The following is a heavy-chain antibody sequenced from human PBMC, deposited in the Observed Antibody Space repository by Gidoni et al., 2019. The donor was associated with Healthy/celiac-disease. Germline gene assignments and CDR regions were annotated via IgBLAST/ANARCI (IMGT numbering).Heavy chain of an antibody. CDR3: ARYWIWGYNPAYFDY. J-gene: IGHJ4*02. CDR1: GGSLSSSSYY. Sequence: QLQLQVSGPGLVKPSATLSLTCTVSGGSLSSSSYYWGWIRQPPGKGLAWIGSIYYSGNTYYNPSLKSRVTISGDTSKNHFSLELNSGTAADTAVYYCARYWIWGYNPAYFDYWGQGTLVTVSS. CDR2: IYYSGNT. V-gene: IGHV4-39*02. D-gene: IGHD2-2*03.